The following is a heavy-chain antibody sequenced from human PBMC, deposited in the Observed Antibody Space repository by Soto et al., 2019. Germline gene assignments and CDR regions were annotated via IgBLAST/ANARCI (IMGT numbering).Heavy chain of an antibody. V-gene: IGHV1-2*02. CDR3: AAGGWYIGAPFDY. J-gene: IGHJ4*02. D-gene: IGHD6-19*01. CDR1: GYTFTGYY. CDR2: INPNSGGP. Sequence: ASVKVSCKASGYTFTGYYMHWVRQAPGQGLEWMGWINPNSGGPNYAQKFQGRVTMTRDESISTAYMELSRLRSDDTAVYYCAAGGWYIGAPFDYWGQGTLVTVSS.